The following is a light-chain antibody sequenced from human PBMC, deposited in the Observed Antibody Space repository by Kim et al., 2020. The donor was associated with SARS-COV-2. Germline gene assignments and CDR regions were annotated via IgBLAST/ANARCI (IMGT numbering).Light chain of an antibody. Sequence: DIQMTQSPSQLSASIGDTVTMTCRASQTIGKSVNWYQQKPGRAPNIVIFDASSLETGVPSGFSGSVSGVDFTLTISSLQPDDLGTYYCQQSFTTPLTFGQGTRLEIK. CDR2: DAS. V-gene: IGKV1-39*01. J-gene: IGKJ5*01. CDR1: QTIGKS. CDR3: QQSFTTPLT.